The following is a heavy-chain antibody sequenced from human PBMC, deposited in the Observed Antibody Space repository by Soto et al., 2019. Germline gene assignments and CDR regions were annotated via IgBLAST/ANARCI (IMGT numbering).Heavy chain of an antibody. V-gene: IGHV4-4*02. Sequence: QVQLQESGPGLVKPSGTLSLTCAVSGGSISSSNWWSWVRQPPGKGLEWFGEIYHSGSTNYNPSLKIRVTISVDKSKNQFSLKLSSVTAADTAVYYCARGQGTRENWFDPCGQGSLVTVSS. D-gene: IGHD3-10*01. CDR2: IYHSGST. J-gene: IGHJ5*02. CDR1: GGSISSSNW. CDR3: ARGQGTRENWFDP.